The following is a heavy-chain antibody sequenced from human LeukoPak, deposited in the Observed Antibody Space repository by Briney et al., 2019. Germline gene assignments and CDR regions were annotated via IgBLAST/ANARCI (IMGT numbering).Heavy chain of an antibody. Sequence: ASVKVACKASGGTFSSYTISWGRQAPGQGLGWMGRIIAILGVANYAQKFQGRVTITGDKSTSRAYMEQRSRRSEDKAVYYCARGNTVVPAAIPGDWFDPWGQGTLVTVSS. CDR2: IIAILGVA. CDR1: GGTFSSYT. V-gene: IGHV1-69*02. CDR3: ARGNTVVPAAIPGDWFDP. J-gene: IGHJ5*02. D-gene: IGHD2-2*01.